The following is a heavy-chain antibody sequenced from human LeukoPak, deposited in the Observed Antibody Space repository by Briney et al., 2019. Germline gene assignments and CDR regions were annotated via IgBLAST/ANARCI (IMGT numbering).Heavy chain of an antibody. V-gene: IGHV3-23*01. J-gene: IGHJ4*02. CDR1: GFTFSSYA. CDR3: ARGLATAAAY. CDR2: ISASGGNA. Sequence: GGSLRLSCGVSGFTFSSYAMSWVRQAPGQGLECVSVISASGGNAYYADSVKGRFTISRDNAKNSVYLQMNSLRAEDTALYYCARGLATAAAYWGQGTLVTVSS. D-gene: IGHD6-13*01.